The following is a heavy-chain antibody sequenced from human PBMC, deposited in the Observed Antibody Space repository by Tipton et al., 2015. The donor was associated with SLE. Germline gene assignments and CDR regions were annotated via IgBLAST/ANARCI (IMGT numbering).Heavy chain of an antibody. CDR1: DGSISTTNYY. D-gene: IGHD2-21*01. V-gene: IGHV4-39*07. CDR2: IYYSGSSYYSGNT. Sequence: GLVKPSETLSLTCSVSDGSISTTNYYWGWVRQPPGKGLEWIGKIYYSGSSYYSGNTYYNPSLKSRVTISVDASKDQFSLELESVTAADTAVYFCVRLIGQLRPSGDWGQGTLVTVSS. CDR3: VRLIGQLRPSGD. J-gene: IGHJ4*02.